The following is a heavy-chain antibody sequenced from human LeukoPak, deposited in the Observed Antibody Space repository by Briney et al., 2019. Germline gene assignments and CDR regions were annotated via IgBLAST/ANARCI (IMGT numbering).Heavy chain of an antibody. J-gene: IGHJ6*03. CDR1: GGSISSSSYY. Sequence: RTSETLSLTCTVSGGSISSSSYYWGWIRQPPGKGLEWIGSIYYSGSTNYNPSLKSRVTISVDTSKNQFSLKLSSVTAADTAVYYCARLLGAQWTSYYYMDVWGKGTTVTVSS. CDR3: ARLLGAQWTSYYYMDV. V-gene: IGHV4-39*07. CDR2: IYYSGST. D-gene: IGHD6-19*01.